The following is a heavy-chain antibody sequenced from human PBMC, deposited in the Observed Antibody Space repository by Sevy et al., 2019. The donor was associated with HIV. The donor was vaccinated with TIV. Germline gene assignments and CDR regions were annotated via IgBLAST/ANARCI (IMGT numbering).Heavy chain of an antibody. CDR1: GFTFSSYA. Sequence: GGSLRLSCAASGFTFSSYAMHWVRHAPGKGLEWVAVISYDGSNKYYADSVKGRFTISRDNSKNTLYLQMNSLRAEDTAVYYCAGYYDSSGYYAPFDYWGQGTLVTVSS. J-gene: IGHJ4*02. CDR2: ISYDGSNK. V-gene: IGHV3-30-3*01. CDR3: AGYYDSSGYYAPFDY. D-gene: IGHD3-22*01.